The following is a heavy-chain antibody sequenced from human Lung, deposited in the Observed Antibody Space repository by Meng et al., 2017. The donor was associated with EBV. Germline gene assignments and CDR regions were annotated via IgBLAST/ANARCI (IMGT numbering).Heavy chain of an antibody. CDR1: GCSISSYY. D-gene: IGHD5-24*01. CDR2: MYHSGTT. J-gene: IGHJ4*02. Sequence: QGQLQESGPGLVNPSDTLSLTCTVSGCSISSYYWGWIRQSPGKGLELIGEMYHSGTTNYHPSLKSRVTISMGKSNNQLSLKLNSVTAADTAVYYCATQESRDGHNPYWGQGTLVTVSS. CDR3: ATQESRDGHNPY. V-gene: IGHV4-59*07.